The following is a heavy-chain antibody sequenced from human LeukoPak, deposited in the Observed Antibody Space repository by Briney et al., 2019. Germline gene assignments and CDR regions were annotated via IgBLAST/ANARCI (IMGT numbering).Heavy chain of an antibody. CDR3: AKDTGYYYGSGSYSDY. J-gene: IGHJ4*02. D-gene: IGHD3-10*01. Sequence: GGSLRLSCAASGFTFSSYAMHWVRQAPGKGLEWVSGISWNSGSIGYADSVKGRFTISRDNAKNSLYLQMNSLRAEDTALYYCAKDTGYYYGSGSYSDYWGQGTLVTVSS. V-gene: IGHV3-9*01. CDR2: ISWNSGSI. CDR1: GFTFSSYA.